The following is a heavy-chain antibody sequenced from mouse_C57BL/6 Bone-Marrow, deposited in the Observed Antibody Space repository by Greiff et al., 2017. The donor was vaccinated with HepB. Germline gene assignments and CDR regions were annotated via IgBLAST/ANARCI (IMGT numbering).Heavy chain of an antibody. V-gene: IGHV3-6*01. CDR1: GYSITSGYY. D-gene: IGHD2-10*02. CDR2: ISYDGSN. CDR3: ASVWG. J-gene: IGHJ3*01. Sequence: VQLKESGPGLVKPSQSLSLTCSVTGYSITSGYYWNWIRQFPGNKLEWMGYISYDGSNNYNPSLKNRISITRDTSKNQFFLKLNSVTTEDTATYYCASVWGWGQGTLVTVSA.